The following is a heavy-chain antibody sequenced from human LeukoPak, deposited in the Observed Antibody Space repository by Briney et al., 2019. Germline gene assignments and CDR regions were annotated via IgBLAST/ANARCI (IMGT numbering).Heavy chain of an antibody. Sequence: SETLSLTCTLSGGSIKSSDYYWAWLRQSPGKGLEWIGTIYYSGSTYYNTSLKSRLTFSVDTSNNHFSLSLASVTASDTGLYFCARQGNGSPFDLWGQGILVTVSS. CDR3: ARQGNGSPFDL. CDR2: IYYSGST. J-gene: IGHJ4*02. CDR1: GGSIKSSDYY. D-gene: IGHD3-9*01. V-gene: IGHV4-39*01.